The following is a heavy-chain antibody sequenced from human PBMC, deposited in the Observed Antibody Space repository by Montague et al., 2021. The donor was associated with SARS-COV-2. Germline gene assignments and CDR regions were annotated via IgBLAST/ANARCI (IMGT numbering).Heavy chain of an antibody. V-gene: IGHV3-23*01. J-gene: IGHJ4*02. CDR2: FTGGSGGSK. Sequence: SLRLSCAASGFTFSSYAMSWVRQAPGKGLEWVSTFTGGSGGSKYYANSVKGRITISRDSSNNTLYLQMNNLRAEDMAVYYCAKDRWGVPEPLDPFDYWGQGTLVTFSS. CDR3: AKDRWGVPEPLDPFDY. CDR1: GFTFSSYA. D-gene: IGHD1-14*01.